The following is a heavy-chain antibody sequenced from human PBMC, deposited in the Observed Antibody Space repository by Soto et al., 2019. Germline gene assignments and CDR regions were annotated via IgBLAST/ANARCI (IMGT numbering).Heavy chain of an antibody. CDR3: ARDLPGANIWFDP. J-gene: IGHJ5*02. CDR1: GGSISSGGYY. CDR2: IYYSGST. D-gene: IGHD1-26*01. Sequence: SETLSLTCTVSGGSISSGGYYWSWIRQHPGKGLEWIGYIYYSGSTYYNPSPKSRVTISVDTSKNQFSLKLSSVTAADTAVYYCARDLPGANIWFDPWGQGTLVTVPS. V-gene: IGHV4-31*03.